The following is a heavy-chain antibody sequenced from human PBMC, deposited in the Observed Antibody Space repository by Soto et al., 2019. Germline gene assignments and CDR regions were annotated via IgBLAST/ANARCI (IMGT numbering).Heavy chain of an antibody. CDR1: GGSISSYY. Sequence: SETLSLTCTVSGGSISSYYWSWIRQPPGQGLEWIGYIYYSGSTNSNPYLKSRVTISVDTSKNQFSLKLSPVTAADTAVYYCARAEQFVRHAFDYWGQGTLVTVSS. CDR2: IYYSGST. CDR3: ARAEQFVRHAFDY. J-gene: IGHJ4*02. D-gene: IGHD6-6*01. V-gene: IGHV4-59*01.